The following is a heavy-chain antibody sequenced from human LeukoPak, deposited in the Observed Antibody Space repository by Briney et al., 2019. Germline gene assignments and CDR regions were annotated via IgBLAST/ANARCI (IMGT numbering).Heavy chain of an antibody. D-gene: IGHD3-3*01. V-gene: IGHV3-15*01. J-gene: IGHJ4*02. CDR1: GFTFSNAW. Sequence: GGSLRLSCAASGFTFSNAWMSWVRQAPGKGLEWVGRIKSKTDGGTTDYAAPVKGRFTISRDDSKNTLYLQMNSLRAEDTAVYYCAIGVVIPPQFDYWGQGTLVTVSS. CDR2: IKSKTDGGTT. CDR3: AIGVVIPPQFDY.